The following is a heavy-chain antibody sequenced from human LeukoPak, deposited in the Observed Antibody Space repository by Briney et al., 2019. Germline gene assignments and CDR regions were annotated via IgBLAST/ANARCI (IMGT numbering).Heavy chain of an antibody. CDR3: ATYTHWVAGDV. Sequence: PGGPLRLSCAASGFTFSESWMSWVRQAPGKGLEWVANMNQDGSEKDYVDSVKGRFTISRDNARESPYLQMSSLRAEDTAVYYCATYTHWVAGDVWGHGTTVTVSS. J-gene: IGHJ6*02. CDR1: GFTFSESW. CDR2: MNQDGSEK. V-gene: IGHV3-7*01. D-gene: IGHD3-16*01.